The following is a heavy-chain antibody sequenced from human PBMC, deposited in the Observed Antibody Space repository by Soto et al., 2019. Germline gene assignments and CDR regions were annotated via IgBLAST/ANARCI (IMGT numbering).Heavy chain of an antibody. CDR1: GGSVRSGSYY. V-gene: IGHV4-61*01. D-gene: IGHD2-15*01. CDR2: IYYSGST. Sequence: QVQLQESGPGLVKPSETLSLPCTVSGGSVRSGSYYWSWIRQPPGKGLEWIGYIYYSGSTNYNPSLKSRVTISVDTSKNQFSLKLSSVTAADTAVYYCAREGRPGYYSGGSCGFDYWGKGTLVTVSS. J-gene: IGHJ4*02. CDR3: AREGRPGYYSGGSCGFDY.